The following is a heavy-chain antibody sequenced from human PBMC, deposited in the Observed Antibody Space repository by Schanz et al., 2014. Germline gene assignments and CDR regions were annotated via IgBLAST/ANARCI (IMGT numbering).Heavy chain of an antibody. V-gene: IGHV3-48*01. D-gene: IGHD2-21*01. J-gene: IGHJ3*02. Sequence: EVQLVESGGGLVQPGGSLRLSCAASGFSFGTYAMSWVRQAPGKGLLWVSYVSRSTPDIYYADSVKGRFTMSRDNAKNSVFLQMNSLRAEDTAVYYCARDGYSVVVISPTESFDIWGQGTMVTVSS. CDR3: ARDGYSVVVISPTESFDI. CDR1: GFSFGTYA. CDR2: VSRSTPDI.